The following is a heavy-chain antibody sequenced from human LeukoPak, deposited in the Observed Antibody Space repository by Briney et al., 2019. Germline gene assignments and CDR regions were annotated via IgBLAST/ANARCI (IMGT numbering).Heavy chain of an antibody. D-gene: IGHD3-10*01. J-gene: IGHJ4*02. CDR1: GYTFTSYY. CDR3: ARDQGYYGSGSYYNGQFDY. CDR2: INPNSGGT. V-gene: IGHV1-2*02. Sequence: ASVKVSCKASGYTFTSYYMHWVRQAPGQGLEWMGWINPNSGGTNYAQKFQGRVTMTRDTSISTAYMELSRLRSDDTAVYYCARDQGYYGSGSYYNGQFDYWGQGTLVTVSS.